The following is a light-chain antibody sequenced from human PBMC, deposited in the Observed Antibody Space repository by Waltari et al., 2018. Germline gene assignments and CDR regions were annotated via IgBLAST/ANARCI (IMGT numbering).Light chain of an antibody. J-gene: IGKJ1*01. V-gene: IGKV4-1*01. CDR2: WAS. CDR3: QQYYGAPRT. CDR1: QSVLYSANSKNY. Sequence: DIVMTQSPDSLAVSLGERATINCKSSQSVLYSANSKNYLAWFQQKPGQPPKLLIYWASTRESGVPDRFIGSGSGKDFTLTITSLQAEDVAVYYCQQYYGAPRTFGQGTKVDIK.